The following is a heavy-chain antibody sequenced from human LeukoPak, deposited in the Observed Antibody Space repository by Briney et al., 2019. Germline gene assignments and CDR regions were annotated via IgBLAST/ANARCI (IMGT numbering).Heavy chain of an antibody. J-gene: IGHJ5*02. CDR2: IIPIFGTA. CDR1: GGTFSSYA. CDR3: ARSEAAAGTWYNWFDP. D-gene: IGHD6-13*01. V-gene: IGHV1-69*05. Sequence: ASVKVSCKASGGTFSSYAISWVRQAPGQGLEWMGGIIPIFGTANYAQKFPGRVTITTDESTSTAYMELSSLRSEDTAVYYCARSEAAAGTWYNWFDPWGQGTLVTVSS.